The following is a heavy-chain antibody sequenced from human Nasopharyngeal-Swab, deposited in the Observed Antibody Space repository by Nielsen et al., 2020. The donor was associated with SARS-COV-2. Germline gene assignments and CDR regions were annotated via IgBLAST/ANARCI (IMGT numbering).Heavy chain of an antibody. CDR1: GFTFSSYW. CDR2: IKQDGSEK. D-gene: IGHD2-15*01. CDR3: AGESGPNGFDI. J-gene: IGHJ3*02. Sequence: GGSLRLSCAASGFTFSSYWMSWVRQAPGKGLEWVANIKQDGSEKYYVDSVKGRFTISRENAKNSLYLQMNSLTVEDTALYYCAGESGPNGFDIWGQGAMITVSS. V-gene: IGHV3-7*04.